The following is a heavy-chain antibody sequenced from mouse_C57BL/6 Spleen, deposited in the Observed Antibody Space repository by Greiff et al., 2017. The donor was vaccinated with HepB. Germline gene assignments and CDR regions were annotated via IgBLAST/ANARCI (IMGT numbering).Heavy chain of an antibody. CDR1: GYTFTSYW. V-gene: IGHV1-69*01. Sequence: QVQLQQPGAELVMPGASVKLSCKASGYTFTSYWMHWVKQRPGQGLEWIGEIDPSDSYTNYNQKFKGKSTLTVDKSSSTAYMQLSSLTSEDSAVYYCAASSYFDYWGQGTTLTVSS. CDR2: IDPSDSYT. D-gene: IGHD1-1*01. J-gene: IGHJ2*01. CDR3: AASSYFDY.